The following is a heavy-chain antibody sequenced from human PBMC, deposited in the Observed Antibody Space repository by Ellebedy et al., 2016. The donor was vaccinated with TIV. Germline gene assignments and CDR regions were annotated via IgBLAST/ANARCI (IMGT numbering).Heavy chain of an antibody. CDR2: INPSGGT. D-gene: IGHD3-10*01. CDR3: ARGRRFSASFHPMMSTFEV. CDR1: GGSFLGYY. V-gene: IGHV4-34*01. J-gene: IGHJ3*01. Sequence: SETLSLXCTVQGGSFLGYYWSWIRQSPGKGLQWIGEINPSGGTNYTTSLKSRLTMSIDTSKRQISLNLKSATAADTAVYYCARGRRFSASFHPMMSTFEVWGQGTTVIVSS.